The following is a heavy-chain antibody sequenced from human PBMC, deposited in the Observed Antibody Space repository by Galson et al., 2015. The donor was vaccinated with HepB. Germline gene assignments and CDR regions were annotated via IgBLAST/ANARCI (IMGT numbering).Heavy chain of an antibody. Sequence: LSLTCSVSGGSISSGTYYWGWIRQPPGKGLEWIASIFYTGSTYYNPSLKSRVTISVDTSKNQFSLKLSSVTAADTAVYYCANTIAAAERYWYFDLWGRGTLVTVSS. D-gene: IGHD6-13*01. CDR1: GGSISSGTYY. CDR3: ANTIAAAERYWYFDL. J-gene: IGHJ2*01. V-gene: IGHV4-39*01. CDR2: IFYTGST.